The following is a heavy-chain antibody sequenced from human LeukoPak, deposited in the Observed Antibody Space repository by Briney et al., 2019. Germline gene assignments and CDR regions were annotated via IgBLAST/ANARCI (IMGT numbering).Heavy chain of an antibody. J-gene: IGHJ3*01. CDR1: GFTFSSYG. CDR3: AKDLSNDYLWGSDRIDAFDV. D-gene: IGHD3-16*02. V-gene: IGHV3-30*02. CDR2: IRFDGSIK. Sequence: RSGGSLRLSCAASGFTFSSYGMHWVRQAPGKGLEWVAFIRFDGSIKYYAESVKGRFTISRGSSNNMVYLQMSSLRAEDTAVYYCAKDLSNDYLWGSDRIDAFDVWGQGTMVTVAS.